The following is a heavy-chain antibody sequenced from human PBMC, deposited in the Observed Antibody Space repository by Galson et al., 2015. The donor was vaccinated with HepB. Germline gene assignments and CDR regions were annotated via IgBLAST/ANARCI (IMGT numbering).Heavy chain of an antibody. Sequence: SVKVSCKASGYTSSRYGMNWVRQAPGQGLEWMGRIIPILGIANYAQKFQGRVTITADKSTSTAYMELSSLRSEDTAVYYCARTDTAMVTDYWGQGTLVTVSS. D-gene: IGHD5-18*01. CDR2: IIPILGIA. CDR3: ARTDTAMVTDY. CDR1: GYTSSRYG. J-gene: IGHJ4*02. V-gene: IGHV1-69*04.